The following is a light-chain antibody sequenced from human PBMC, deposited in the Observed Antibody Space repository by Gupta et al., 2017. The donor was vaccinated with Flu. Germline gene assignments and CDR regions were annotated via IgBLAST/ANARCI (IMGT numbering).Light chain of an antibody. V-gene: IGLV1-47*01. CDR2: RNN. CDR3: EAWDDSLSGRGV. J-gene: IGLJ3*02. CDR1: SSSIGSNY. Sequence: VTISCSGGSSSIGSNYVYWYQQLPGTAPNLLIYRNNKRPSGVPDRVSGSKSGTSAALAISGLRAEEEADYYCEAWDDSLSGRGVFGGGTKLTVL.